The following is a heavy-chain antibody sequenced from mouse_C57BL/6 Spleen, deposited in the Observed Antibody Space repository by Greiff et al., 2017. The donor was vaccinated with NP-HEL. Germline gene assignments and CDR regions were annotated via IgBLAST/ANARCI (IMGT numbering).Heavy chain of an antibody. CDR2: ISNGGGST. CDR1: GFTFSDYY. V-gene: IGHV5-12*01. CDR3: ARHGLGWYFDV. D-gene: IGHD4-1*01. Sequence: EVQGVESGGGLVQPGGSLKLSCAASGFTFSDYYMYWVRQTPEKRLEWVAYISNGGGSTYYPDTVKGRFTISRDNAKNTLYLQMSRLKSEDTAMYYCARHGLGWYFDVWGTGTTVTVSS. J-gene: IGHJ1*03.